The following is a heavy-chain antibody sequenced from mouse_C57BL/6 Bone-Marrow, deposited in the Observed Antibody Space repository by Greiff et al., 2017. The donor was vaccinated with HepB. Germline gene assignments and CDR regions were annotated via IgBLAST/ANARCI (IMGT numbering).Heavy chain of an antibody. J-gene: IGHJ3*01. CDR1: GYTFTSYW. V-gene: IGHV1-69*01. Sequence: QVQLQQPGAELVMPGASVKLSCKASGYTFTSYWMHWVKQRPGPGLEWIGEIDPSDSYTNYNQKFKGKSTLTVDKSSSTAYMQLSSLTSEDSAVYYCARDGNSFAYWGQGTLVTVSA. CDR2: IDPSDSYT. D-gene: IGHD2-1*01. CDR3: ARDGNSFAY.